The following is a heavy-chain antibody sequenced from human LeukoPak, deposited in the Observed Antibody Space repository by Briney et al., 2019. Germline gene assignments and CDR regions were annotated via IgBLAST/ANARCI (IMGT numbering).Heavy chain of an antibody. CDR1: GITFRNYG. CDR2: IWYDGSNK. D-gene: IGHD3-9*01. CDR3: AKGWAGYYDILTGYWFDY. V-gene: IGHV3-30*02. Sequence: GGSLRLSCAASGITFRNYGMHWVRQAPGKGLEWVAFIWYDGSNKYYADSVKGRFTISRDNSRSTLYLQMNSLRAEDTAVYYCAKGWAGYYDILTGYWFDYWGQGTLVTVSS. J-gene: IGHJ4*02.